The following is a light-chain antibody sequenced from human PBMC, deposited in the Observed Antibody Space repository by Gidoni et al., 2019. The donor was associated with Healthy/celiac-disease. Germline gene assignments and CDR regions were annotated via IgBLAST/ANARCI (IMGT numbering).Light chain of an antibody. CDR1: QDIRNY. CDR2: DAS. CDR3: QQYDNLPLT. Sequence: DIQMTQSPSSLSASVGDRVTITCQASQDIRNYLNWYQQKPGKAPKLLIYDASNLETGVPSRFSGSGSWTDFTFTISSLQPEEIATYYCQQYDNLPLTFGGGTKVEIK. J-gene: IGKJ4*01. V-gene: IGKV1-33*01.